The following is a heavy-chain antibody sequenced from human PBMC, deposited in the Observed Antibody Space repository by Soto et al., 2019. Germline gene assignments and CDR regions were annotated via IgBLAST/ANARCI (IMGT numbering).Heavy chain of an antibody. CDR2: IIPIFGTA. J-gene: IGHJ4*02. V-gene: IGHV1-69*12. Sequence: QVQLVQSGAEVKKPGSSVKVSCKASGGTFSSYAISWVRQAPGQGLEWMGGIIPIFGTANYAQKFQGRVTITADESTSTAYMELSSLRSEDTAVYYCARENPGVLYSPWYFDYWGQGTLVTVSS. CDR1: GGTFSSYA. D-gene: IGHD3-16*01. CDR3: ARENPGVLYSPWYFDY.